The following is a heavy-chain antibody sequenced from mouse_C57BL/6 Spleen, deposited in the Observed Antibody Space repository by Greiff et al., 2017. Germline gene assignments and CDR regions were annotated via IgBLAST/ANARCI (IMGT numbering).Heavy chain of an antibody. D-gene: IGHD2-4*01. CDR1: GYTFTSYW. CDR3: ARRDYDVDY. Sequence: QVQLQQPGAELVKPGASVKLSCKASGYTFTSYWMHWVKQRPGQGLEWIGMIHPNSGSTNYNEKFKSKATLTVDKTSSTAYMQLSSLTSADSAVYYCARRDYDVDYWGQGTTLTVSS. CDR2: IHPNSGST. J-gene: IGHJ2*01. V-gene: IGHV1-64*01.